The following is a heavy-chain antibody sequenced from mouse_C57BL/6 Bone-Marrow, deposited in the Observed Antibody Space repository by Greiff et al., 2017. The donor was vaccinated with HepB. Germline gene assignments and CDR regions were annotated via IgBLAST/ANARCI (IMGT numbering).Heavy chain of an antibody. D-gene: IGHD2-4*01. J-gene: IGHJ3*01. Sequence: EVKVVESGGDLVKPGGSLKLSCAASGFTFSSYGMSWVRQTPDKRLEWVATISSGGSYTYYPDSVKGRFTISRDNAKNTLYLQMSSLKSEDTAMYYCARPYDYAWFAYWGQGTLVTVSA. CDR1: GFTFSSYG. CDR3: ARPYDYAWFAY. V-gene: IGHV5-6*01. CDR2: ISSGGSYT.